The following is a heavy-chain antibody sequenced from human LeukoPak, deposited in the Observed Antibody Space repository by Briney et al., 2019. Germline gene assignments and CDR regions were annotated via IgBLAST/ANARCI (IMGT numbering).Heavy chain of an antibody. CDR1: GFPFSVYE. J-gene: IGHJ4*02. CDR2: IGSSGAIR. D-gene: IGHD6-19*01. V-gene: IGHV3-48*03. CDR3: ALLAVASDFDY. Sequence: GGSLRLSCAVSGFPFSVYEMNWVRQAPGKGLEWASNIGSSGAIRHYADSVKGRFSISRDNAENSLFLQMNSLRVEDTGIYYCALLAVASDFDYWGQGALVTVSS.